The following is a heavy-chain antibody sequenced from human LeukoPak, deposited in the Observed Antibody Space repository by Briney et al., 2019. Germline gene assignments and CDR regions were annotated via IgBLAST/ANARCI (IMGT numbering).Heavy chain of an antibody. V-gene: IGHV3-33*01. CDR2: IWYDGSKT. CDR3: ARYNTGWSDY. CDR1: GFTFSSYG. J-gene: IGHJ4*01. D-gene: IGHD1-14*01. Sequence: GGSLRLSCAASGFTFSSYGMHWVRQAPGKGLEWVAVIWYDGSKTYYADSVKGRFTISRDNSMNTLYLQMSSLRADDTAVYYCARYNTGWSDYWGQGTLVTVSS.